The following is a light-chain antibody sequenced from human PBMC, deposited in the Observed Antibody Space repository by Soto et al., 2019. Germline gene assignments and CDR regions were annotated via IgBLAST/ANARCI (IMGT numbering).Light chain of an antibody. Sequence: QSALTQPASVSGSPGQSITISCTGSSNDIGAYKYVSWYLQHPGKAPKLIIFEVNTRPSGVSNRFSGSKSGNTASLTISGLQAEDEADYYCSSYTTGITLYVFGTGTKLTVL. CDR1: SNDIGAYKY. CDR2: EVN. CDR3: SSYTTGITLYV. V-gene: IGLV2-14*01. J-gene: IGLJ1*01.